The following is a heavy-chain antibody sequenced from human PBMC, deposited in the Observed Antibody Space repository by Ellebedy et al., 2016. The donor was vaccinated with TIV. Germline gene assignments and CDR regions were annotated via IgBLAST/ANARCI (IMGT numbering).Heavy chain of an antibody. CDR1: GFTFSDYA. CDR3: ASNYATYYDILTGYVFEY. J-gene: IGHJ4*02. Sequence: GESLKISXAASGFTFSDYAMHWVRQAPGKGLEWAALISYDGNKTDYADSVKGRFTISRDNSKNTLYLQMNSLRAEDTAVYYCASNYATYYDILTGYVFEYWGQGTLVTVSS. CDR2: ISYDGNKT. V-gene: IGHV3-30-3*01. D-gene: IGHD3-9*01.